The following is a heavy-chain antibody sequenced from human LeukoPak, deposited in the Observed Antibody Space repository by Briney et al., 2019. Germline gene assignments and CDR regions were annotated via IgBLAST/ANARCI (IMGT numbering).Heavy chain of an antibody. V-gene: IGHV4-34*01. Sequence: SETLSLTCAVYGGSFSGYYWSWIRQPPGKGLEWIGEINHSGSTNYNPSLKSRVTISVDTSKNQFSLKLSSVTAADTAVYYCARGRTVTTGYYYYYMDVWGKGTTVTVSS. CDR2: INHSGST. CDR1: GGSFSGYY. CDR3: ARGRTVTTGYYYYYMDV. J-gene: IGHJ6*03. D-gene: IGHD4-17*01.